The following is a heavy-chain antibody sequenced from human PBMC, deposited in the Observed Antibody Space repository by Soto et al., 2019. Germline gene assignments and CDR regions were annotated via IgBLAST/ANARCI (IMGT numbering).Heavy chain of an antibody. D-gene: IGHD2-15*01. Sequence: QMQLQESGPGLVKSSETLSLTCTVSGGSINSNNYYWAWIRQPPGKGLAWIASIYYDGSTYYNPSLKSRVTISIDTSKNQFSLRLRSVTAADTAIYYCAKGVVAATRHTDFDSWGQGTLVTVSS. CDR3: AKGVVAATRHTDFDS. V-gene: IGHV4-39*02. CDR2: IYYDGST. CDR1: GGSINSNNYY. J-gene: IGHJ4*02.